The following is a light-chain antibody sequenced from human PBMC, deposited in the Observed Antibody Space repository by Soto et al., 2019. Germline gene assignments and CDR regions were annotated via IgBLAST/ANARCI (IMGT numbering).Light chain of an antibody. V-gene: IGLV2-14*01. CDR3: GSYTGSIYV. J-gene: IGLJ1*01. CDR2: EVS. CDR1: SSDVGGYKF. Sequence: QSALTQPASVSGSPGQSITISCTGTSSDVGGYKFVSWYQQHPGKAHKLMIYEVSNRPSGVSSRFSGSKSGNTASLTISGLQAEDEADYYCGSYTGSIYVFGPGTKVTVL.